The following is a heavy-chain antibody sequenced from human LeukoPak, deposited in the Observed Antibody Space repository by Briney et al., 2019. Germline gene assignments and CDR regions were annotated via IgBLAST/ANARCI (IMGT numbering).Heavy chain of an antibody. CDR3: ARDDRAVTTPFDY. J-gene: IGHJ4*02. CDR1: GFTFSSYG. CDR2: IRYDGSNK. D-gene: IGHD4-17*01. V-gene: IGHV3-30*02. Sequence: GGSLRLSCAASGFTFSSYGMHWVRQAPGKGLEWVAFIRYDGSNKYYADSVKGRFTISRDNSKNSLYLQMNSLRAEDTAVYYCARDDRAVTTPFDYWGQGTLVTVSS.